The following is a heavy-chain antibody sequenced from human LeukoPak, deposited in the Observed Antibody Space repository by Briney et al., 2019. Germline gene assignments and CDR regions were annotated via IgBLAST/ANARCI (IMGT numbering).Heavy chain of an antibody. J-gene: IGHJ4*02. CDR2: INSDGSST. V-gene: IGHV3-74*01. Sequence: GGSLRLSCAASGLTVSSSYMSWVRQAPGKGLVWVSRINSDGSSTSYADSVKGRFTISRDNAKNTLYLQMNSLRAEDTAVYYCTKGGYYVETAFDYWGQGTLVTVSS. CDR1: GLTVSSSY. D-gene: IGHD1-26*01. CDR3: TKGGYYVETAFDY.